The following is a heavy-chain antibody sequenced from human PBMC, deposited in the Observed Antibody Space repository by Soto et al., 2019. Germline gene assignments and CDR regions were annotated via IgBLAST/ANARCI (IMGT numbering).Heavy chain of an antibody. CDR1: GFTFSSYG. CDR2: IWYDGSNK. D-gene: IGHD1-26*01. Sequence: GGSLRLSCAASGFTFSSYGMHWVRQAPGKGLEWVAVIWYDGSNKYYADSVKGRFTISRDNSKNTLYLQMNSLRAEDTAVYYCANIVIGGSYYADAFDIWVQGTMVTVS. J-gene: IGHJ3*02. V-gene: IGHV3-33*06. CDR3: ANIVIGGSYYADAFDI.